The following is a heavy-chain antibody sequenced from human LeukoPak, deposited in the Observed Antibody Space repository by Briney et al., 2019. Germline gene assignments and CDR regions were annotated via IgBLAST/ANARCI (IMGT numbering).Heavy chain of an antibody. CDR3: ARHSTRGGDFDY. CDR1: GGSFSGYF. CDR2: INHSGST. Sequence: SETLSLTCAVYGGSFSGYFWSWVRQPAGMGLEWIGEINHSGSTKYSPSLKSRVTISVDTSKNQFSLNLNSVTAADTAVYFCARHSTRGGDFDYWGQGTLVTVSS. D-gene: IGHD2-21*01. J-gene: IGHJ4*02. V-gene: IGHV4-34*01.